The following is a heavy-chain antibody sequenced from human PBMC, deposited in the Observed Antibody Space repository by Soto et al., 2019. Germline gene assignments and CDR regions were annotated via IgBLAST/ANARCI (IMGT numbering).Heavy chain of an antibody. D-gene: IGHD6-19*01. Sequence: QVQLVQSGAEVKKPGASVKVSCKASGYTFTSYGISWVRQAPGQGLEWMGWISAYNGNTNYAQKLQGSVTMTTDTSTSTAYMELRSLRSDDTAVYYCARVGRDFPYSSGWWDCYFDLWGRGTLVTVSS. J-gene: IGHJ2*01. CDR2: ISAYNGNT. CDR1: GYTFTSYG. V-gene: IGHV1-18*01. CDR3: ARVGRDFPYSSGWWDCYFDL.